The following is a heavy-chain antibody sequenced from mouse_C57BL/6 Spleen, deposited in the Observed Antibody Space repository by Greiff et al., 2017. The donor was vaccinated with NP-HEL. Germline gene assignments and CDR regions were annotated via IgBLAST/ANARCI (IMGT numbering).Heavy chain of an antibody. Sequence: QVQLQQPGAELVKPGASVKLSCKASGYTFTSYWMHWVKQRPGQGLEWIGNINPNTGGTNYNEKFKSKATLTVDTSSSTAYMQLSSLTSEDSAVYCLAICDQYDGERDFDAWGKGTLVTVSS. V-gene: IGHV1-53*01. CDR1: GYTFTSYW. CDR3: AICDQYDGERDFDA. CDR2: INPNTGGT. J-gene: IGHJ1*03. D-gene: IGHD1-1*01.